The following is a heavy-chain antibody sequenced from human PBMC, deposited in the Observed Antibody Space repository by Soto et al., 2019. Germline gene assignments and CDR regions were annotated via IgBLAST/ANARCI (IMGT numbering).Heavy chain of an antibody. CDR1: GGSISNYY. CDR2: VHDSWGS. CDR3: ARQGFGALHGLVDV. D-gene: IGHD3-10*01. V-gene: IGHV4-59*08. Sequence: QVPLQESGPGLVKPSETLSLSCTVSGGSISNYYWSWFRQTPGKGLEWIGYVHDSWGSNYNPSLNSRVAIALDTFKSQFSLKLTSVTATDTAVYYCARQGFGALHGLVDVWRQGTTVTVSS. J-gene: IGHJ6*02.